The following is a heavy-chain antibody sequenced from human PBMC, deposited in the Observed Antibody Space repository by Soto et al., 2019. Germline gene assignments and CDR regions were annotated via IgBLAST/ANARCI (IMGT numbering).Heavy chain of an antibody. CDR1: GFTFSNAW. D-gene: IGHD3-3*01. CDR3: TTGLPQGITIFGVVITRDYYGMDV. J-gene: IGHJ6*02. Sequence: GGSLRLSCAASGFTFSNAWMSWVRQAPGKGLEWVGRIKSKTDGGTTDYAAPVKGRFTISRDDSKNTLYLQMNSLKTEDTAVYYCTTGLPQGITIFGVVITRDYYGMDVWGQGTTVTVSS. CDR2: IKSKTDGGTT. V-gene: IGHV3-15*01.